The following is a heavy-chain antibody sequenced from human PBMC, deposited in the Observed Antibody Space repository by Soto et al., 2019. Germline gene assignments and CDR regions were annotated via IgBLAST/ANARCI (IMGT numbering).Heavy chain of an antibody. CDR3: ALGYCISTSCYVGNMVYYYYGMDV. J-gene: IGHJ6*02. D-gene: IGHD2-2*01. Sequence: QVQLVQSGAEVKKPGASVKVSCKASGYTFTSYGISWVRQAPGQGLEWMGWISAYNGNTNYAQKLQGRVTMTTDTSTSTAYMELRSLRSDDTAVYYCALGYCISTSCYVGNMVYYYYGMDVWGQGTTVTVSS. V-gene: IGHV1-18*01. CDR2: ISAYNGNT. CDR1: GYTFTSYG.